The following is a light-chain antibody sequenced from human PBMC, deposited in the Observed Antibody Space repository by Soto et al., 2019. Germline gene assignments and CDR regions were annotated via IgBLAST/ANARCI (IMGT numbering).Light chain of an antibody. Sequence: EIILTQSPDTLSLSPGERATLSCRASQTVSSNYLAWCQQRPGQAPRLLIYGASTRAAGIPDRFSGSGSGTDSTLTITRLEPEDSAVYFCQQYTGPPTTFGQGTKVDI. CDR1: QTVSSNY. CDR3: QQYTGPPTT. J-gene: IGKJ1*01. CDR2: GAS. V-gene: IGKV3-20*01.